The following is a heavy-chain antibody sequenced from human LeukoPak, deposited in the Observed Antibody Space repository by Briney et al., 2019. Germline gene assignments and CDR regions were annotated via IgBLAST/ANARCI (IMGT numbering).Heavy chain of an antibody. Sequence: ASVKVSCKASGYTFTGYYMHWVRQAPGQGLEWMGWINPNSGGTNYAQKFQGRVTMTRDTSISTAYMELSRLRSDDTAVYYCAREGTYYYDSSGLGRWGQGTLVTVSS. CDR1: GYTFTGYY. J-gene: IGHJ4*02. V-gene: IGHV1-2*02. D-gene: IGHD3-22*01. CDR3: AREGTYYYDSSGLGR. CDR2: INPNSGGT.